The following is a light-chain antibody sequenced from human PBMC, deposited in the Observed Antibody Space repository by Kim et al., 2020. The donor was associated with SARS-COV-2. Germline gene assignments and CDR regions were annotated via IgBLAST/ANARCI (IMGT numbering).Light chain of an antibody. Sequence: EIVLTQSPGTLSLSPGERATLSCRASQSVSSSYLAWYQHRPGQAPRLLIYGASSRATGIPVRFSGSGSGTDFTLTISRLGPEDFAVYYCQQYGSSPQTCGQGTKLEIK. V-gene: IGKV3-20*01. CDR1: QSVSSSY. CDR2: GAS. J-gene: IGKJ2*01. CDR3: QQYGSSPQT.